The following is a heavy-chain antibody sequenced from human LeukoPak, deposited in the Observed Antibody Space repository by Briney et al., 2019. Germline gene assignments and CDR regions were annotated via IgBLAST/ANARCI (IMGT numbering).Heavy chain of an antibody. D-gene: IGHD3-3*02. V-gene: IGHV4-4*02. Sequence: SETLSLTCAVSGDSISSHNWWSWVRQAPGKGLEWIGEVFHSGNTNYNPSLESRVTISVDKSKNHLSLKLNSVTAADTAVYFCARGPAIFYYLDYWGQGALVIVSS. J-gene: IGHJ4*02. CDR2: VFHSGNT. CDR3: ARGPAIFYYLDY. CDR1: GDSISSHNW.